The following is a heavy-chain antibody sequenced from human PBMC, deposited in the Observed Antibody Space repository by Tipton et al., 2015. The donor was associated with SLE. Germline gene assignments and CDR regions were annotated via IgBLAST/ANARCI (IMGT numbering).Heavy chain of an antibody. D-gene: IGHD6-13*01. CDR2: IYSSGST. V-gene: IGHV4-4*08. J-gene: IGHJ4*02. CDR3: ARDLGMGSSPKRGYFDY. CDR1: GGSISSHY. Sequence: TLSLTCTVSGGSISSHYWCWFRQPPGKGLEWIGYIYSSGSTNYNPSLKSRVPISVDTSKNQFSLKLSSVTAAYTAVYYCARDLGMGSSPKRGYFDYWGQGTLVTVSS.